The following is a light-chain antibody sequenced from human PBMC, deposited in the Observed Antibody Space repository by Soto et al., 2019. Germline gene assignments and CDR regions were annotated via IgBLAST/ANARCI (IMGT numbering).Light chain of an antibody. CDR2: SAS. Sequence: DIQMTQSPSSLSAFVGDRVTITCRASQSISRYLNWYQHKPGKAPKLLIYSASSLQSGVLSRFSGSGSGTNFTLTIINLQPEDFATYYCQQRHNTPVTFGPGTTVDFK. J-gene: IGKJ3*01. CDR3: QQRHNTPVT. V-gene: IGKV1-39*01. CDR1: QSISRY.